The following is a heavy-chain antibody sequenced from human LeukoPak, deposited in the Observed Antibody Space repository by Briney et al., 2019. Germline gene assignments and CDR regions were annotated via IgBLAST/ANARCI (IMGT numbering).Heavy chain of an antibody. CDR2: ISSGGSTI. V-gene: IGHV3-11*01. D-gene: IGHD3-9*01. CDR3: VRGSDRLLYDAFDM. CDR1: GFTFSDYY. Sequence: PGGSLRLSCAASGFTFSDYYMTWIRQAPGKGLEWISYISSGGSTIYYAGSVEGRFTISRDNARNSLYLQMNSLRAEDTAVYYCVRGSDRLLYDAFDMWGQGTMVTVSS. J-gene: IGHJ3*02.